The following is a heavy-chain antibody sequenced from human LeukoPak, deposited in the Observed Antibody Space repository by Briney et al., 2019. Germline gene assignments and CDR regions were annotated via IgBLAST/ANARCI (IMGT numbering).Heavy chain of an antibody. CDR1: GFTFSLFG. CDR2: ISYDGSNK. V-gene: IGHV3-30*18. D-gene: IGHD6-19*01. CDR3: AKDEPGISATRPDY. J-gene: IGHJ4*02. Sequence: PVRSLRLSCAASGFTFSLFGMHWVRQAPGKGLEWVALISYDGSNKWYADSVEGRFTTSRDNSKNTLYLQMSSLRAEDTAVYYCAKDEPGISATRPDYWGQETLVSVSS.